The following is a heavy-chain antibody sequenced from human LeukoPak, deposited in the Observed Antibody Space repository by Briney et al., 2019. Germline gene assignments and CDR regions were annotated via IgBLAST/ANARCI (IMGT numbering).Heavy chain of an antibody. CDR1: GFTFTNAW. V-gene: IGHV3-15*01. CDR3: TTDLGLTMIRGVIVS. J-gene: IGHJ4*02. CDR2: IKSKGDGETT. D-gene: IGHD3-10*01. Sequence: GGSLRLSCAASGFTFTNAWMSWVRQAPGKGLEWVGRIKSKGDGETTDYCAPVKGRFIMSRDDSKSTLYLQMNILQTEDTAVYYCTTDLGLTMIRGVIVSWGQGTLVTVSS.